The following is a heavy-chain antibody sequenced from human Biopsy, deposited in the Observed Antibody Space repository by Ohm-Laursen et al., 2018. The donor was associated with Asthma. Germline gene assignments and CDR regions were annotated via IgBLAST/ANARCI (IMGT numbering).Heavy chain of an antibody. CDR2: ILTKFDIT. CDR3: ARSYDTDTYPVLVLDY. D-gene: IGHD3-22*01. J-gene: IGHJ4*02. CDR1: GGSFSNFA. Sequence: SVKVSCKASGGSFSNFAFSWVRQAPGHGLEWMGTILTKFDITSYAEKFQGRVTITADKSSTTYMELSRLRSEDTAVYYCARSYDTDTYPVLVLDYWGQGTLVTVSS. V-gene: IGHV1-69*04.